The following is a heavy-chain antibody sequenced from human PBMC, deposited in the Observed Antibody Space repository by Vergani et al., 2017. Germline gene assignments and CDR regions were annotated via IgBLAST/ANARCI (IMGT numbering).Heavy chain of an antibody. CDR3: ARGGRWLVVVAATSWFDP. CDR1: GYTFTGYY. D-gene: IGHD2-15*01. V-gene: IGHV1-2*04. Sequence: QVQLVQSGAEVKKPGASVKVSCKASGYTFTGYYMHWVRQAPGQGLEWMGCINPNSGGTNYAQKFQGWVTMTRDTSISKAYMELSRLRSDDTAVYYCARGGRWLVVVAATSWFDPWGQGTLVTVSS. J-gene: IGHJ5*02. CDR2: INPNSGGT.